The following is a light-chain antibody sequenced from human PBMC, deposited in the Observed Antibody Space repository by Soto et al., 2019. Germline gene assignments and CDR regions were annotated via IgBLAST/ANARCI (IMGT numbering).Light chain of an antibody. J-gene: IGLJ1*01. CDR3: SSYTSRSNIV. CDR1: SSDVGGYNY. Sequence: QSALTQPASVSGSPGHSITISCTGTSSDVGGYNYVSWYQQHPGKAPKLMIYEVSNRPSGVSNRFSGSKSGNTASLTISGLQAEEEADYYCSSYTSRSNIVFGTGTKVTVL. CDR2: EVS. V-gene: IGLV2-14*01.